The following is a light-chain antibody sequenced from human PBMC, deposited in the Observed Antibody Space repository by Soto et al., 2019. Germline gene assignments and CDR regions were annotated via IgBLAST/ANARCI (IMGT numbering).Light chain of an antibody. CDR1: QSVSSTY. J-gene: IGKJ5*01. Sequence: EIGLSQSPGTLSLSTGDRATLSCRASQSVSSTYLAWFQQKPGRAPRLLIYGVSNRATGIPDRFSGSGSGTDFTLTISRLEPEDFAVYFCQQYGRSLITFGQGTRLEIK. V-gene: IGKV3-20*01. CDR2: GVS. CDR3: QQYGRSLIT.